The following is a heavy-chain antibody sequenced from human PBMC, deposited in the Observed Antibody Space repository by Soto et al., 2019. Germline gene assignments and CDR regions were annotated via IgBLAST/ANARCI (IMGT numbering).Heavy chain of an antibody. CDR2: IKQDGSEK. V-gene: IGHV3-7*01. CDR3: ARDRTPLLWFGELLSY. Sequence: PGGSLRLSCAASGFTFSSYWMSWVRQAPGKGLEWVANIKQDGSEKYYVDSVKGRFTISRDNAKNSLYLQMNSLRAEDTAVYYCARDRTPLLWFGELLSYWGQGTLVTVSS. J-gene: IGHJ4*02. CDR1: GFTFSSYW. D-gene: IGHD3-10*01.